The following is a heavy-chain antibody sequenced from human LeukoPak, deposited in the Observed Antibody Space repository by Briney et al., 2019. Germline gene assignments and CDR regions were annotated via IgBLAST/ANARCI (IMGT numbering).Heavy chain of an antibody. CDR3: ARDMSRGSERDGGENYDFWSGRPYYYYMDV. J-gene: IGHJ6*03. Sequence: GGSLRLSCAASGFTFSSYAMSWVRQAPGKGLEWVSVIYSGGSTYYADSVKGRFTISRDNSKNTLYLQMNSLRAEDTAVYYCARDMSRGSERDGGENYDFWSGRPYYYYMDVWGKGTTVTVSS. D-gene: IGHD3-3*01. V-gene: IGHV3-53*01. CDR1: GFTFSSYA. CDR2: IYSGGST.